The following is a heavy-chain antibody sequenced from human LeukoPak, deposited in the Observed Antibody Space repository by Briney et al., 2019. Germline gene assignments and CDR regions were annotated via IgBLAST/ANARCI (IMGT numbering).Heavy chain of an antibody. J-gene: IGHJ3*02. D-gene: IGHD3-16*01. V-gene: IGHV1-69*04. CDR3: ARVGARPGDAFDI. CDR2: IIPILGIA. Sequence: GASVKVSCKASGGTFSSYAISWVRQAPGQGLEWMGRIIPILGIANYAQKFQGRVTITADKSTSTAYMELSSLRSEDTAVYYCARVGARPGDAFDIWGQGTMVTVSS. CDR1: GGTFSSYA.